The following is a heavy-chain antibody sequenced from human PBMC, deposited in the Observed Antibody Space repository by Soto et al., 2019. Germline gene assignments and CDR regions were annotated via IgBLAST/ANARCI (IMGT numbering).Heavy chain of an antibody. CDR1: GFTFNNAW. CDR3: TTGLLIGDYYYDSSGYSI. CDR2: IRSKTDGGTT. Sequence: GGSLRLSCAASGFTFNNAWMNWVRQAPGKGLEWVGHIRSKTDGGTTDYAAPVKGRFTISRDDSKNTLYLQMNSLKIEDTAVYYCTTGLLIGDYYYDSSGYSIWGQGTLVTVSS. J-gene: IGHJ4*02. D-gene: IGHD3-22*01. V-gene: IGHV3-15*07.